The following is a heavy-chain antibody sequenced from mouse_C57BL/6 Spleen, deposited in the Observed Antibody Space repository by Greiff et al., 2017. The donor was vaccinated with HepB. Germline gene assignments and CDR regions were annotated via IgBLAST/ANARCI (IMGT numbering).Heavy chain of an antibody. V-gene: IGHV2-9-1*01. CDR3: ARSRDYAEYYFDY. CDR1: GFSLTSYA. CDR2: IWTGGGT. J-gene: IGHJ2*01. Sequence: VQLQQSGPGLVAPSQSLSITCTVSGFSLTSYAISWVRQPPGKGLEWLGVIWTGGGTNYNSALKSRLSISKDNSKSQVFLKMNSLQTDDTARYYCARSRDYAEYYFDYWGQGTTLTVSS. D-gene: IGHD2-4*01.